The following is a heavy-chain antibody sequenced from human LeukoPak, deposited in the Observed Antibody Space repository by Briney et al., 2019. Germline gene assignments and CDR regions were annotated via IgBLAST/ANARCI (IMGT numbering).Heavy chain of an antibody. Sequence: GGSLRLSCAASGFPFSSYNMNWVRQAPGKGLEWVSSISSSSSYIYYADSVKGRFTISRDNAKNSLYLQMNSLRAEDTAVYYCARYDSGSYRYWGQGTLVTVSS. CDR3: ARYDSGSYRY. J-gene: IGHJ4*02. CDR2: ISSSSSYI. V-gene: IGHV3-21*01. D-gene: IGHD1-26*01. CDR1: GFPFSSYN.